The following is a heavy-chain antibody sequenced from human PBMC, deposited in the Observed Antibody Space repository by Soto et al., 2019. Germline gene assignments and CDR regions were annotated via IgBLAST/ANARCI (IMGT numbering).Heavy chain of an antibody. Sequence: QVQLVQSGAEAKKPGASVNVSCEASGYTFTGSSIHWVRQAPGQGLEWMGYINPNSGDTIFAQKFQGRVTMTRDTSISTAYMELSRVASDDTAVYYCARDLTGDPNYWGQGTLVTVSS. J-gene: IGHJ4*02. CDR1: GYTFTGSS. D-gene: IGHD7-27*01. CDR3: ARDLTGDPNY. V-gene: IGHV1-2*02. CDR2: INPNSGDT.